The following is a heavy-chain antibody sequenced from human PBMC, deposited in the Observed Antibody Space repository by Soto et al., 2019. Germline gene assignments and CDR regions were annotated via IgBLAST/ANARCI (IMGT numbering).Heavy chain of an antibody. J-gene: IGHJ4*02. Sequence: LRLSCAASGFTFSNAWMSWVRQAPGKGLEWVGRIKSKTDGGTTDYAAPVKGRFTISRDDSKNTLYLQMNSLKTEDTAVYYCTTYRGDIVVVPAATTFDYWGQGTLVTVSS. CDR2: IKSKTDGGTT. V-gene: IGHV3-15*01. D-gene: IGHD2-2*01. CDR1: GFTFSNAW. CDR3: TTYRGDIVVVPAATTFDY.